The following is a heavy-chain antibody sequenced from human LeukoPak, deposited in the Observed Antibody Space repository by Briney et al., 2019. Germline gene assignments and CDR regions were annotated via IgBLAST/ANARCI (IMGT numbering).Heavy chain of an antibody. CDR1: GYSISSGYY. D-gene: IGHD3-3*01. V-gene: IGHV4-38-2*02. Sequence: KPSETLSLTCTVSGYSISSGYYWGWIRQPPGKGLEWIGSIYYSGSTYYNPSLKSRVTITVDTSKNQFSVKLSSVTAADTAVYYCARVNSDFWSDQGFYMDVWGKGTTVTVSS. J-gene: IGHJ6*03. CDR2: IYYSGST. CDR3: ARVNSDFWSDQGFYMDV.